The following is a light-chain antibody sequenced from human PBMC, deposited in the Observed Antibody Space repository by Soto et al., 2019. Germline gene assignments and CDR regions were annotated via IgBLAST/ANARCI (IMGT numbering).Light chain of an antibody. CDR3: QHYGTSAL. J-gene: IGKJ3*01. V-gene: IGKV3-20*01. CDR1: QSVSSSY. Sequence: EIVLTQSPGTLSLSPGERATLSCRASQSVSSSYLAWYQQKLGQAPRLLIYGASSRATGIPDRFSVSGSGTDFTLTISRLEPEDFAVYYCQHYGTSALFGPGTKVDIK. CDR2: GAS.